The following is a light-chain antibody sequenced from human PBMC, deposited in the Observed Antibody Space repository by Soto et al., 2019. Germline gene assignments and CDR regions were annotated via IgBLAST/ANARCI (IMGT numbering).Light chain of an antibody. CDR1: SSDIGGYNY. CDR3: SSCAGNSNLRV. CDR2: EVS. J-gene: IGLJ3*02. V-gene: IGLV2-8*01. Sequence: SALSQPPSASGSPGQSVTISCTGTSSDIGGYNYVSWYQQHPGKAPKLLIYEVSKRPSGVPDRFSDSKSGNTASLTVSGLQAEDEADYYSSSCAGNSNLRVFGGGTKLTVL.